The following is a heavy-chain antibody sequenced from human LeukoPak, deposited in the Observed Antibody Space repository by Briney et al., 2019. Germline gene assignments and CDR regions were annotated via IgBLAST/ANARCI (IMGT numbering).Heavy chain of an antibody. Sequence: SETLSLTCTVSGGSLSGYYWSWIRQPAGKGLEWIGRIYTSGSTNYNPSLKSRVTMSVDTSKNQFSLKLSSVTAADTAVYYCASGYDRTIDYWGQGTLVTVSS. CDR3: ASGYDRTIDY. V-gene: IGHV4-4*07. D-gene: IGHD5-12*01. J-gene: IGHJ4*02. CDR2: IYTSGST. CDR1: GGSLSGYY.